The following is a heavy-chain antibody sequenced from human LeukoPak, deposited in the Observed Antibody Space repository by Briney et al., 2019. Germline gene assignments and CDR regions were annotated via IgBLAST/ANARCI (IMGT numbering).Heavy chain of an antibody. CDR3: AGQRAPRAFDI. V-gene: IGHV3-11*04. Sequence: PGGSLRLSCAASGFTFSDYYMSWIRQAPGKGLEWVSYISTSGDTIYYAGSVKGRFTISRDNAKNSLYLQMSSLRADDTAVYYCAGQRAPRAFDIWGQGTMVTVSS. J-gene: IGHJ3*02. CDR2: ISTSGDTI. CDR1: GFTFSDYY.